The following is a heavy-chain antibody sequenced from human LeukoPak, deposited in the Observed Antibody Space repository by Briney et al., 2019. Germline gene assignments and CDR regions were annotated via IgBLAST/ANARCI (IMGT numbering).Heavy chain of an antibody. CDR3: ARRRDTSMMNPLFHPFDY. Sequence: GESLKISCKGSGYSFTSNWIGWVRQMSGKGLEWMGVIYPGDSDTRYSPSFQGQVTISADKSISTAYLQWSSLQASDTAIYYCARRRDTSMMNPLFHPFDYWGQGTLVTVSS. CDR1: GYSFTSNW. V-gene: IGHV5-51*01. CDR2: IYPGDSDT. J-gene: IGHJ4*02. D-gene: IGHD5-18*01.